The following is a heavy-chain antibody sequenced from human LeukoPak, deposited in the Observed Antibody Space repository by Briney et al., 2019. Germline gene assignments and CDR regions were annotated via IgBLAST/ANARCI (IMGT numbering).Heavy chain of an antibody. CDR2: FDPEDGET. D-gene: IGHD3-10*01. Sequence: ASVKVACKVSGYTLTELSMHWVRQPPGKLLEWMGGFDPEDGETIYAQKFQGRVTMTEDTSTDTAYMELSSLRSEDTAVYYCATAKRSFGELLYFGYWGQGTLVTVSS. CDR1: GYTLTELS. CDR3: ATAKRSFGELLYFGY. J-gene: IGHJ4*02. V-gene: IGHV1-24*01.